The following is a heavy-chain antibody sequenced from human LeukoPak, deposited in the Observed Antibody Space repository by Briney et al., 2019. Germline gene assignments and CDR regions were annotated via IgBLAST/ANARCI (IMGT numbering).Heavy chain of an antibody. Sequence: PSETLSLTCTVSGGSISSSAYYWGWIRRPPGKGLEWIGSIHSSGGTYYNPSLKSRVTISVDTSKNQFSLKLTSMTAADTAVYYCARDSMVRGVITTRWFDPWGQGTLVTVSS. CDR2: IHSSGGT. V-gene: IGHV4-39*07. CDR1: GGSISSSAYY. CDR3: ARDSMVRGVITTRWFDP. D-gene: IGHD3-10*01. J-gene: IGHJ5*02.